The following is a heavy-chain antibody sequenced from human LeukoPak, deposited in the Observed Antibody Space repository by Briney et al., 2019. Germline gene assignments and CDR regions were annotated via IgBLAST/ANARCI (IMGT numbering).Heavy chain of an antibody. J-gene: IGHJ4*02. CDR1: GFTFSSYA. Sequence: GGSLRLSCAASGFTFSSYAVSWVRQAPGKGLEWISASSGSGETTYYADSVKGRFTISRDNAKNSLYLQMNSLRAEDTAVYYCARDGGGDGDYDFWSGQSYFDYWGQGTLVTVSS. V-gene: IGHV3-48*03. CDR3: ARDGGGDGDYDFWSGQSYFDY. D-gene: IGHD3-3*01. CDR2: SSGSGETT.